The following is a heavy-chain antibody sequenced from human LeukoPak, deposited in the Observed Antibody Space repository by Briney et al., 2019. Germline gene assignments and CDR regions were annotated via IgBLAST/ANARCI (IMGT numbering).Heavy chain of an antibody. CDR2: INPNSGGT. J-gene: IGHJ2*01. D-gene: IGHD6-25*01. V-gene: IGHV1-2*02. Sequence: ASVKVSCKASGYTFTGYYVHWVRQAPGQGLEWMGWINPNSGGTNYAQKFQGRVTMTRDTSISTVYMELSRLRYDDTAVYYCARDVGAAAGPGDLWGRRTLVTVSS. CDR1: GYTFTGYY. CDR3: ARDVGAAAGPGDL.